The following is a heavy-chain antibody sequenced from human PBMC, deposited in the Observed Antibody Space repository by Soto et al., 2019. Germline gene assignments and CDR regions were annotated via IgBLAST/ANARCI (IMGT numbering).Heavy chain of an antibody. CDR1: GGSISSGGYS. V-gene: IGHV4-30-2*01. CDR3: ARAMITFGGVIVSIDY. J-gene: IGHJ4*02. CDR2: IYHSGST. Sequence: PSETLSLTCAVSGGSISSGGYSWSWIRQPPGKGLEWIGYIYHSGSTYYNPSLKSRVTISVDRSKNQFSLKLSSVTAADTAVYYCARAMITFGGVIVSIDYWGQGTLVTVSS. D-gene: IGHD3-16*02.